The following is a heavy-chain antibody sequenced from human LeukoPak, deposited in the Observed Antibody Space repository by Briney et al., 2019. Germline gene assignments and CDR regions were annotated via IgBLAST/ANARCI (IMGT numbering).Heavy chain of an antibody. Sequence: GGPLRLSCAASGFTFSSYAMSWVRQAPGKGLEWVSAISGSGGSTYYADSVKGRFTISRDNSKNTLYLQMNSLRAEDTAVYYCAKGRYSYGSSWFDPWGQGTLVTVSS. D-gene: IGHD5-18*01. CDR3: AKGRYSYGSSWFDP. V-gene: IGHV3-23*01. CDR1: GFTFSSYA. CDR2: ISGSGGST. J-gene: IGHJ5*02.